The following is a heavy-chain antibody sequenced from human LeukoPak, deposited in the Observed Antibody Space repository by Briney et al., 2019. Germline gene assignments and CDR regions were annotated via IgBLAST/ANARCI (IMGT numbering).Heavy chain of an antibody. D-gene: IGHD4-17*01. Sequence: GASVKVSCKASGYTFTSYGISWVRQAPGQGLEWMGWISAYNGNTNYAQKLQGRVTMTTDTSTSTAYMELRSLRSDDTAVYYCARSYSGDYGDFTRVSDYWGQGTLVTVSS. V-gene: IGHV1-18*01. J-gene: IGHJ4*02. CDR2: ISAYNGNT. CDR1: GYTFTSYG. CDR3: ARSYSGDYGDFTRVSDY.